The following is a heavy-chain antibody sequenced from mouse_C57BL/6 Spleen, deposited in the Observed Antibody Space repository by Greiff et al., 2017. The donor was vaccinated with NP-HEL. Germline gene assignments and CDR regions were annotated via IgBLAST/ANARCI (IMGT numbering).Heavy chain of an antibody. CDR1: GYTFTSYY. CDR3: ARQDGYYWDFDV. V-gene: IGHV1-77*01. J-gene: IGHJ1*03. CDR2: IGPGSGYT. D-gene: IGHD2-3*01. Sequence: VMLVESGAELVKPGASVKISCKASGYTFTSYYINWVKQRPGQGLEWIGKIGPGSGYTYYNEKFKGKATLTADKSSSTAYMQLSSLTSEDSAANFCARQDGYYWDFDVWGTGTSVTVSS.